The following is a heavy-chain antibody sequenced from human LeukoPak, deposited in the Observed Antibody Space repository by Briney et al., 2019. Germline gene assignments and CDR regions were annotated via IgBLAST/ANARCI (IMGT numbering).Heavy chain of an antibody. CDR1: GFTLSNAW. Sequence: GGSLRLSCAASGFTLSNAWMSWVRQAPGKGLEWVGRIKSKTDGGTTDYAAPVKGRFTISRDDSKNTLYLQMNSLKTEDTAVYYCTTDDYYYGMDVWGQGTTVTVSS. CDR3: TTDDYYYGMDV. J-gene: IGHJ6*02. V-gene: IGHV3-15*01. CDR2: IKSKTDGGTT.